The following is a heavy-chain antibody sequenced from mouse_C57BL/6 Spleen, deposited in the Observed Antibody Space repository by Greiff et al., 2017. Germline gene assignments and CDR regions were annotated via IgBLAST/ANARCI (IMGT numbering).Heavy chain of an antibody. V-gene: IGHV5-4*01. J-gene: IGHJ3*01. CDR3: ARVRVYGYEAGAY. Sequence: EVQLVESGGGLVKPGGSLKLSCAASGFTFSSYAMSWVRQTPDKRLEWVATISDGGSYTYYPDNVKGRFTISRDNAKNNLYLQMSHLKSEDTAMYYCARVRVYGYEAGAYWGQGTLV. CDR1: GFTFSSYA. CDR2: ISDGGSYT. D-gene: IGHD2-2*01.